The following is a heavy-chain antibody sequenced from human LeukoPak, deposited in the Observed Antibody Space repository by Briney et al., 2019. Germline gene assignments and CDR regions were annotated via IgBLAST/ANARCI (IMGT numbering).Heavy chain of an antibody. CDR3: ARDAARYCSGGSCYYGKWFDP. V-gene: IGHV4-39*07. CDR2: IYYSGNT. J-gene: IGHJ5*02. Sequence: KPSETLSLTCTVSGGSISSSSYYWGWIRQPPGKGLEWIGSIYYSGNTYYNVSLKSRVTISVDTSKNQFSLKLSSVTAADTAVYYCARDAARYCSGGSCYYGKWFDPWGQGTLVTVSS. D-gene: IGHD2-15*01. CDR1: GGSISSSSYY.